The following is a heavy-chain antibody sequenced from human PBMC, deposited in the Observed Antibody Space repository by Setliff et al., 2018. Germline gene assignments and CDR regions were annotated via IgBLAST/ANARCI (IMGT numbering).Heavy chain of an antibody. D-gene: IGHD1-26*01. CDR3: ATVVRGGTSRTSYYYYYMDV. CDR1: GYSFTDYY. Sequence: RASVKVSCKASGYSFTDYYMHWVRQVPGRGLEWMGWINPKSGGTRYAQKFQGRLTMTRNTSISTAYMELSSLRSDDTGVYYCATVVRGGTSRTSYYYYYMDVWGKGTTVTVSS. CDR2: INPKSGGT. V-gene: IGHV1-2*02. J-gene: IGHJ6*03.